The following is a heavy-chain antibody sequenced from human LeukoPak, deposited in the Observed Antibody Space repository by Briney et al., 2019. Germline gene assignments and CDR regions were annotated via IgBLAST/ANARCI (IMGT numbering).Heavy chain of an antibody. CDR2: ISYDGSNE. V-gene: IGHV3-30*04. CDR1: GFTFSSYV. Sequence: PGGSLRLSCAASGFTFSSYVMHWVRQAPGKGLEWVAIISYDGSNEYYADSVKGRFTISRDNSKNTLYLQMNSLRAADTAVYYCAKDATQQFPVYGYFQHWGQGTLVTVSS. J-gene: IGHJ1*01. D-gene: IGHD2-8*01. CDR3: AKDATQQFPVYGYFQH.